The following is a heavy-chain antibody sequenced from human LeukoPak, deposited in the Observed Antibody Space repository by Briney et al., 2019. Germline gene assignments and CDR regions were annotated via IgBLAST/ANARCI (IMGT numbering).Heavy chain of an antibody. CDR1: GFTFSSYS. J-gene: IGHJ4*02. Sequence: PGGSLRLSCAASGFTFSSYSMNWVRQAPGKGLEWVSSISSSSSYIYYADSVKGRFTISRDNAKNSLYLQMNSLGAEDTAVYYCARDPAVLRFLEWPPSCDYWGQGTLVTVSS. CDR3: ARDPAVLRFLEWPPSCDY. D-gene: IGHD3-3*01. V-gene: IGHV3-21*01. CDR2: ISSSSSYI.